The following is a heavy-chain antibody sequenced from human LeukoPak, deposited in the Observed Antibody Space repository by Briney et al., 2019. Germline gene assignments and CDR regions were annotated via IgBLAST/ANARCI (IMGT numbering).Heavy chain of an antibody. D-gene: IGHD6-19*01. V-gene: IGHV4-61*02. Sequence: SQTLSLTCTVSGGSISSGSYYWSWIRQPAGKGLEWIGRIYTSGSTNYNPSLKSRVTISVDTSKNQFSLKLSPVTAADTAVYYCARDSYSSGWYSRGFDYWGQGTLVTVSS. CDR3: ARDSYSSGWYSRGFDY. J-gene: IGHJ4*02. CDR2: IYTSGST. CDR1: GGSISSGSYY.